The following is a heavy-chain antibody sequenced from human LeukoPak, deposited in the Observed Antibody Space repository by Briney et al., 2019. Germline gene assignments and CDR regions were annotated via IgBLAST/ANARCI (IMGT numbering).Heavy chain of an antibody. D-gene: IGHD5-12*01. CDR1: GASITSYY. CDR3: ARARSGYDCDY. V-gene: IGHV4-59*12. J-gene: IGHJ4*02. CDR2: LYYTGIT. Sequence: SETLSLTCTVSGASITSYYWSWIRQPPGKGLEWIAYLYYTGITTYNPSLRSRVTISVDTSKNQFSLKLSSVTAADTAVYYCARARSGYDCDYWGQGTLVTVSS.